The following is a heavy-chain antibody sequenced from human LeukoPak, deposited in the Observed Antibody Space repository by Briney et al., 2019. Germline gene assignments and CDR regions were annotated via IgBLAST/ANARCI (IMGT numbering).Heavy chain of an antibody. CDR1: GFTFNSYS. CDR2: ISSSSSYI. Sequence: GGSLRLSCAASGFTFNSYSMNWARQAPGKGLEWVSSISSSSSYIYYADSVKGRFTISRDNAKNSLYLQMNSLRAEDTAVYYCAKCSGGNCYHSDDHWGQGTLVTVSP. J-gene: IGHJ5*02. D-gene: IGHD2-15*01. CDR3: AKCSGGNCYHSDDH. V-gene: IGHV3-21*01.